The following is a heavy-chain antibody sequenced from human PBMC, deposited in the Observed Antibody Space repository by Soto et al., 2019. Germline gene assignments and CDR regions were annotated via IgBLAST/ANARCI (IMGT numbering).Heavy chain of an antibody. CDR2: INGDGSFT. D-gene: IGHD4-17*01. Sequence: GSLRLSCAASAFTFKNHWMHWVRQVPGKGPVWVSRINGDGSFTSYADAVKGRFTISRDNAKNTLSLQMNSLRPEDTALYYCAKDIKWGGMTTIHYFDSWGQGTLVTVSS. CDR1: AFTFKNHW. J-gene: IGHJ4*02. CDR3: AKDIKWGGMTTIHYFDS. V-gene: IGHV3-74*01.